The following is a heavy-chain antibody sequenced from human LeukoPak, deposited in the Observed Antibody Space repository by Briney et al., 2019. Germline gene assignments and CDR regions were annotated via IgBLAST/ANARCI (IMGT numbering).Heavy chain of an antibody. J-gene: IGHJ4*02. CDR2: ISYDGSNK. V-gene: IGHV3-30*03. CDR1: GFTFSSYG. D-gene: IGHD5-24*01. Sequence: GGSLRLSCAASGFTFSSYGMHWVRQAPGKGLEWVAVISYDGSNKYYADSVKGRFTISRDNSKKTLYLQMNSLRAEDTAVYYCARISRGGWLQGPFDYWGQGTLVTVSS. CDR3: ARISRGGWLQGPFDY.